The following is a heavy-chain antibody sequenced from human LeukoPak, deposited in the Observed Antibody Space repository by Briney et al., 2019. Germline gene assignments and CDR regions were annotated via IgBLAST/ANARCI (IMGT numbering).Heavy chain of an antibody. D-gene: IGHD3-10*01. CDR1: GFAFSSYE. J-gene: IGHJ4*02. Sequence: PGGSLRLSCAATGFAFSSYEMNWVRQAPGKGLEWVSYISSSGSTIYYADSVKGRFTISRDNAKNSLYLQMNSLRAEDTAVYYCARVGFGELSDWGQGTLVTVSS. CDR3: ARVGFGELSD. CDR2: ISSSGSTI. V-gene: IGHV3-48*03.